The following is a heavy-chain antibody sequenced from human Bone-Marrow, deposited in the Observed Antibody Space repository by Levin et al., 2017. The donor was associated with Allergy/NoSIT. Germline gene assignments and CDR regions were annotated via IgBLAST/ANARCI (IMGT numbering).Heavy chain of an antibody. D-gene: IGHD6-25*01. J-gene: IGHJ3*01. CDR1: GFSFSVHA. CDR3: ARGEGDNLGGSLDL. CDR2: IWFDGSEK. V-gene: IGHV3-33*01. Sequence: SGESLKISCAASGFSFSVHAMHWVRLTPGKGLEWVAMIWFDGSEKYYGDSVKGRVTISRDSFQNRVDLQMNRLTGEDTAVYYCARGEGDNLGGSLDLWGQGTAVTVSA.